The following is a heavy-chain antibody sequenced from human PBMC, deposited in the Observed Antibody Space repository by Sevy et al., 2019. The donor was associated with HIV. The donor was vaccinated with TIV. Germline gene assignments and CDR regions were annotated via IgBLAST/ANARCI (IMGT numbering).Heavy chain of an antibody. V-gene: IGHV3-23*01. Sequence: GESLKISCAASGFTFNSHDMTWVRQAPGKGLEWVSVIGGSGDFTSYGDSVKGRFTLSRDNSKYTLFLQMYGLSAEDTVVYYCARFDVSFYDFWSGSNYYYGLGVWGQGTTVIVSS. CDR3: ARFDVSFYDFWSGSNYYYGLGV. J-gene: IGHJ6*02. CDR2: IGGSGDFT. D-gene: IGHD3-3*01. CDR1: GFTFNSHD.